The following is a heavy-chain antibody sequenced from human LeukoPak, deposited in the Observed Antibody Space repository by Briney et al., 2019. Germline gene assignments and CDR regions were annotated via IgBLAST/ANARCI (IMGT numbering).Heavy chain of an antibody. CDR1: GFTFRSYW. V-gene: IGHV3-74*01. CDR2: INSDGSFT. D-gene: IGHD6-19*01. J-gene: IGHJ4*02. CDR3: ARVAYSSGWYYFDY. Sequence: GGSLRLSCAASGFTFRSYWMHWVRQALGKGLVWVSRINSDGSFTSYADSVKGRLTISRDNAKNTLYLQMNSLRAEVTAEYYCARVAYSSGWYYFDYWGQGTLVTVSS.